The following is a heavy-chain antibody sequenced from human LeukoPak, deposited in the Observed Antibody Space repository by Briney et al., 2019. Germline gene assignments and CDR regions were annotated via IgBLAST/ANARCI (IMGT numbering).Heavy chain of an antibody. Sequence: WASVTVSCKASGYTFTSYDINWVRQATGQGLEWMGWISAYNGNTNYAQKLQGRVTMTTDTSTSTAYMELRSLRSDDTAVYYCATEEYDYWGQGTLVTVSS. J-gene: IGHJ4*02. V-gene: IGHV1-18*01. CDR2: ISAYNGNT. CDR1: GYTFTSYD. CDR3: ATEEYDY.